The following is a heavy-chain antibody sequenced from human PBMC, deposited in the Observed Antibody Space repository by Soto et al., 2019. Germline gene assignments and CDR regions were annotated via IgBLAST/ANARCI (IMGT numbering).Heavy chain of an antibody. Sequence: PSETLSLTCTVSGGSISSGDYSWSWIRPPPGKGLEWIGYIYYSGSTYYNPSLKSRVTISVDTSKNQFSLKLSSVTAADTAVYYCASGYCTNGVCSFDYWGQGTLVTVSS. J-gene: IGHJ4*02. V-gene: IGHV4-30-4*01. CDR2: IYYSGST. D-gene: IGHD2-8*01. CDR3: ASGYCTNGVCSFDY. CDR1: GGSISSGDYS.